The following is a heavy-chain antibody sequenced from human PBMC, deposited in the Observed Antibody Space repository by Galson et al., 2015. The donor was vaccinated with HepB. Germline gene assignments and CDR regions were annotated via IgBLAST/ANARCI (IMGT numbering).Heavy chain of an antibody. D-gene: IGHD3-16*01. V-gene: IGHV3-74*01. CDR1: GFTLRYHW. CDR2: INSDGSTT. CDR3: ARGQGVYYHYAINV. J-gene: IGHJ6*02. Sequence: SLRLSCAVSGFTLRYHWLHWVRQAPGKGLVWGSRINSDGSTTNYADSVKGRFTISSDNAKNTLSLQMNNLRAEDTAVYYCARGQGVYYHYAINVWGPGTTVTVS.